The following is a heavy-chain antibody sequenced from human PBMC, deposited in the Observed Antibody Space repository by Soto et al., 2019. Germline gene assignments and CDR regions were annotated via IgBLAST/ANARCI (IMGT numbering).Heavy chain of an antibody. CDR3: VTDLNWQGH. Sequence: GGSLRLSCAASGFAVGGKYMTWVRQAPGKGLEWVSVIYGGGTTYYADSVKGRFTISRDTSKNSLYLQMNSLRDEDSAVYYCVTDLNWQGHWGQGTLVTVSS. CDR1: GFAVGGKY. V-gene: IGHV3-53*01. J-gene: IGHJ4*02. CDR2: IYGGGTT.